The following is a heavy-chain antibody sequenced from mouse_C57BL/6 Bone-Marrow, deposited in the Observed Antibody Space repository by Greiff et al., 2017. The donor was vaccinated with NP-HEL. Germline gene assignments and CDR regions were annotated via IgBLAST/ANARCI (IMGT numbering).Heavy chain of an antibody. CDR1: GFPITSCYY. Sequence: VKLVESGPGLVKPSQSLFLTCSITGFPITSCYYWIWIRQSPGKPLEWMGYITPSGENYYNPSLQSPTSFTIETSQNPFFLQLNSVTTEDTAMDYCAGDYECYWYFDVWGTGTTVTVSS. CDR3: AGDYECYWYFDV. D-gene: IGHD2-3*01. V-gene: IGHV12-3*01. CDR2: ITPSGEN. J-gene: IGHJ1*03.